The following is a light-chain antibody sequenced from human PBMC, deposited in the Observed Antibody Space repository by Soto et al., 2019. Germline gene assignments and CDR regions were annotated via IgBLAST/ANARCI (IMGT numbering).Light chain of an antibody. CDR3: HQYGATPGT. CDR2: GAS. CDR1: QSVSSN. Sequence: EIVMTQSPATLSVSPGERATLSCRASQSVSSNLAWYQQKPGQAPRLLIHGASSRAADTPDRFSGSGSGTDFTLTISRLEPEDFALYYCHQYGATPGTFGQGTKLDIK. V-gene: IGKV3-20*01. J-gene: IGKJ1*01.